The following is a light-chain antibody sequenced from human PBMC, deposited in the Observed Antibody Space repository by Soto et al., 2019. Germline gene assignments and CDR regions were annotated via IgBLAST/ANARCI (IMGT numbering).Light chain of an antibody. J-gene: IGLJ2*01. CDR2: EGS. V-gene: IGLV2-23*01. CDR3: CSYAGTNPL. Sequence: QSALTQPASVSGSPGQSITISCTGTGSDVGSYNLVSWYQQHPGKAPKLIIPEGSKGPSGVSNRFSGSKSGNTASLTISGLQAEDEADYYCCSYAGTNPLFGGGTKVTVL. CDR1: GSDVGSYNL.